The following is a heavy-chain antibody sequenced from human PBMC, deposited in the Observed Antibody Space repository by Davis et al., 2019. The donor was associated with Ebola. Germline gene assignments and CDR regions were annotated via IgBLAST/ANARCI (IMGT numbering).Heavy chain of an antibody. CDR1: GFTFSSYG. D-gene: IGHD3-10*01. CDR3: AKDRLWFGELSGNWFDP. CDR2: ISYDGSNK. J-gene: IGHJ5*02. V-gene: IGHV3-30*18. Sequence: PGGSLRLSCAASGFTFSSYGMHWVCQAPGKGLEWVAVISYDGSNKYYADSVKGRFTISRDNSKNTLYLQMNSLRAEDTAVYYCAKDRLWFGELSGNWFDPWGQGTLVTVSS.